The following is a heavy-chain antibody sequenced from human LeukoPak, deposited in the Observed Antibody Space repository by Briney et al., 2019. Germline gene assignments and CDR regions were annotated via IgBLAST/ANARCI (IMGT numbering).Heavy chain of an antibody. D-gene: IGHD3-22*01. CDR3: AREATDYYDSSGYHNMNV. J-gene: IGHJ6*03. CDR1: GFTFDDYG. V-gene: IGHV3-20*04. Sequence: GGSLTDSCAASGFTFDDYGMSWVRQAPGKGLEWVSGINWNGGSTGYAEYVKGRFTISRDNAKNSLYLQMNSLRAEDTALYYCAREATDYYDSSGYHNMNVGAKGTTVTVSS. CDR2: INWNGGST.